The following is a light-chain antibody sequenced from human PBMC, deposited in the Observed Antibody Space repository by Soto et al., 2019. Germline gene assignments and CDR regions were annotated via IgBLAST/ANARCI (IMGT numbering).Light chain of an antibody. V-gene: IGKV1-39*01. CDR2: AAS. CDR1: QSISNY. Sequence: DIQMTQSPSSLSASVGDRVIITCRTSQSISNYLNWYQHKPGKAPKVLISAASNLQSGVPSRFSGSGSGTDFTLTISSMQNEDFATYYCLQNYNYPRTVGQGTKGDIK. CDR3: LQNYNYPRT. J-gene: IGKJ1*01.